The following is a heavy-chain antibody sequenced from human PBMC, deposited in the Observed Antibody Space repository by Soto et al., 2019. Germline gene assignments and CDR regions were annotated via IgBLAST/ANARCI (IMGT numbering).Heavy chain of an antibody. D-gene: IGHD3-3*01. CDR2: VKSKADGGTA. CDR1: GFSITNTW. V-gene: IGHV3-15*07. Sequence: VQLVESGGGLVQPGGSLRLSCAASGFSITNTWMHWVRQAPGQGLEWVGRVKSKADGGTADYAAPVKGRFTVSRDDSKNTQYLQMNSLKMEDTAVYYCNSYPDFWGGHTPLWGQGTLVTVSS. J-gene: IGHJ4*02. CDR3: NSYPDFWGGHTPL.